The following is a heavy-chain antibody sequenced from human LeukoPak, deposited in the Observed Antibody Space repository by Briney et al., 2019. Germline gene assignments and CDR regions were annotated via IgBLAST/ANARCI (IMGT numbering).Heavy chain of an antibody. J-gene: IGHJ5*02. Sequence: GRSLRLSCAASGFTFSSYAMHWVRQAPGEGLEWVAVISYDGSNKYYADSVKGRFTISRDNSKNTLYLQMNSLRAEDTAVYYCARAGDVLRYFDWLLSWGQGTLVTVSS. CDR2: ISYDGSNK. CDR1: GFTFSSYA. CDR3: ARAGDVLRYFDWLLS. V-gene: IGHV3-30*04. D-gene: IGHD3-9*01.